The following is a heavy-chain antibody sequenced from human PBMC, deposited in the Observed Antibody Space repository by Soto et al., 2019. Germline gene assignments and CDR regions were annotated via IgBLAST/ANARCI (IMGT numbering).Heavy chain of an antibody. CDR3: ASIHDWYYEDRDVY. Sequence: EGSLRLSCAASGFTFSSYGMHWVRQAPGKGLEWVAVISYDGSNKYYADSVKGRFTISRDNSKNTLYLQMSSLRAEDTAVYYCASIHDWYYEDRDVYWGRRTLVTVPS. J-gene: IGHJ4*02. D-gene: IGHD1-7*01. CDR1: GFTFSSYG. CDR2: ISYDGSNK. V-gene: IGHV3-30*03.